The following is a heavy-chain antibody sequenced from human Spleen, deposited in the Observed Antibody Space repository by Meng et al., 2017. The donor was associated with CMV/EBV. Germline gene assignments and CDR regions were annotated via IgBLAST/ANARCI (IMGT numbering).Heavy chain of an antibody. V-gene: IGHV4-30-4*06. CDR1: SIASNTYY. J-gene: IGHJ5*02. CDR3: ARVGSGYDFWTMGQFDP. D-gene: IGHD3-3*01. Sequence: SIASNTYYWSWIRQHPEKGLEWISYIYDNGNTYYNPSLKSRLTISVDTSKNQFSLKLSSVTAADTAVYYCARVGSGYDFWTMGQFDPWGQGTLVTVSS. CDR2: IYDNGNT.